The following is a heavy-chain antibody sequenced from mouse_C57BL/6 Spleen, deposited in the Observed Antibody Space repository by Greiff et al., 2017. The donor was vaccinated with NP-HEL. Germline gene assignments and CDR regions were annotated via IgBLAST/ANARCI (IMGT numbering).Heavy chain of an antibody. CDR3: ARGNYYGSNFDY. CDR1: GYTFTSYW. J-gene: IGHJ2*01. Sequence: QVQLKQPGAELVMPGASVKLSCKASGYTFTSYWMHWVKQRPGQGLEWIGEIDPSDSYTNYNQKFKGKSTLTVDKSSSTAYMQLSSLTSEDSAVYYCARGNYYGSNFDYWGQGTTLTVSS. D-gene: IGHD1-1*01. CDR2: IDPSDSYT. V-gene: IGHV1-69*01.